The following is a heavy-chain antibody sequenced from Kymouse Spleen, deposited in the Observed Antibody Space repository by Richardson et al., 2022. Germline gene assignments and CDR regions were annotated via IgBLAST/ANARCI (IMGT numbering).Heavy chain of an antibody. Sequence: EVQLVESGGGLVQPGGSLRLSCAASGFTFSSYDMHWVRQATGKGLEWVSAIGTAGDTYYPGSVKGRFTISRENAKNSLYLQMNSLRAGDTAVYYCARAGYNWNYDYWGQGTLVTVSS. V-gene: IGHV3-13*01. CDR2: IGTAGDT. J-gene: IGHJ4*02. D-gene: IGHD1-7*01. CDR3: ARAGYNWNYDY. CDR1: GFTFSSYD.